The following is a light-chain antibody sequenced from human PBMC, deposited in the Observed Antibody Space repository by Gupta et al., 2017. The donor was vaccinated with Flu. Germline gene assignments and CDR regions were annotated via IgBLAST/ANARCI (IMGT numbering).Light chain of an antibody. J-gene: IGKJ2*01. CDR1: QSVSSY. CDR2: DAS. Sequence: PATLSLSPRERATLSCRASQSVSSYLAWYQQKPGQAPRLLIYDASNRATGIPARFSGSGSGTDFTLTISSLEPEDFAVYYCQQRSNWPYTFGQGTKLEIK. V-gene: IGKV3-11*01. CDR3: QQRSNWPYT.